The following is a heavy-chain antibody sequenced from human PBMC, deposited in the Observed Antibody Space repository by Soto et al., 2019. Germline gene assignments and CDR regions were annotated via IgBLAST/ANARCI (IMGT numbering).Heavy chain of an antibody. J-gene: IGHJ4*02. V-gene: IGHV4-39*01. Sequence: QLQLQESGPGLVKPSETLSLTCTVSGGSISSRSFYWGWIRQPPGMGLEWIGSIYYGGSTDYDPSLKSRLSISVDTHKNRFSLRLTSVNAADTAVYYCASRSSYCRHTTCYEDYFEYWGQGILVTVSS. CDR1: GGSISSRSFY. CDR2: IYYGGST. D-gene: IGHD2-2*01. CDR3: ASRSSYCRHTTCYEDYFEY.